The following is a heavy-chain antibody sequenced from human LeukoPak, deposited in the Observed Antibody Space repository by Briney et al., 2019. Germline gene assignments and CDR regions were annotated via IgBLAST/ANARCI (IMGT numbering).Heavy chain of an antibody. CDR1: GFTFSSYE. CDR2: ISSSGSTI. D-gene: IGHD1-1*01. J-gene: IGHJ3*02. V-gene: IGHV3-48*03. Sequence: GGSLRLSCAASGFTFSSYEMNWVRQAPGKGLEWVSYISSSGSTIYYADSVKGRFTISRDNAKNSLYLQMNSLRAEDTAVYYCARGGTVDDAFDIWGQGTMVTVSS. CDR3: ARGGTVDDAFDI.